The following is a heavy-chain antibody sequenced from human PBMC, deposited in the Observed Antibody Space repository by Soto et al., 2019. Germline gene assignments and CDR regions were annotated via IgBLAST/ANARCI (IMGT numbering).Heavy chain of an antibody. V-gene: IGHV1-8*01. J-gene: IGHJ3*02. CDR3: ARGQYSSGNDAFDI. CDR1: GYTFTSYD. CDR2: MNPNSGNT. Sequence: ASVTVSCQASGYTFTSYDINWVRQATGQGLEWMGWMNPNSGNTGYAQKFQGRVTMTRNTSISTAYMELSSLRSEDTAVYYCARGQYSSGNDAFDIWGQGTMVTVSS. D-gene: IGHD6-25*01.